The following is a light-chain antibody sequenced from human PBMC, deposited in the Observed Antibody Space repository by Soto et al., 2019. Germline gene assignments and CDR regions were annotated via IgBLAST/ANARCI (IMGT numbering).Light chain of an antibody. V-gene: IGLV1-47*01. Sequence: QLVLTQPPSASGTPGQRVTISCSGSSSNIGSNYVYWYQQLPGTAPKLLIYRSNQRPSGVPDRFSGSKSGTSASLAISGLRSEDEAHYYCAAWDDSLSGVVFGGGTKLTVL. CDR3: AAWDDSLSGVV. CDR1: SSNIGSNY. J-gene: IGLJ2*01. CDR2: RSN.